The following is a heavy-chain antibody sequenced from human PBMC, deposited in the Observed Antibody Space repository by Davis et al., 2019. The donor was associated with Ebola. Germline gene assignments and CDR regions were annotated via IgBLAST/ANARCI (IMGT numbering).Heavy chain of an antibody. CDR1: GYTFSSYG. CDR2: VSGYDGYT. D-gene: IGHD2-2*01. V-gene: IGHV1-18*01. J-gene: IGHJ6*03. Sequence: ASVKVSCKASGYTFSSYGIIWGRQAPGQGLEWRGWVSGYDGYTNYAEKVQGRVTLSTDTSTRTAYMELRSLRSDDTAVYYCARGVVPGVIGYYYMDVWGKGTTVTVSS. CDR3: ARGVVPGVIGYYYMDV.